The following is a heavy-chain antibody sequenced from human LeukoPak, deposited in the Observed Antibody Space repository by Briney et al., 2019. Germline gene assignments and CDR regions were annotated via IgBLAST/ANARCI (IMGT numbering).Heavy chain of an antibody. CDR3: ASHPTVLHENFDY. D-gene: IGHD2/OR15-2a*01. CDR2: IIPIFGTA. V-gene: IGHV1-69*05. Sequence: GASVKVSCKASGYTFTNYGISWVRQAPGQGLEWMGGIIPIFGTANYAQKFQGRVTITTDESTSTAYMELSSLRSEDTAVYYCASHPTVLHENFDYWGQGTLVTVSS. CDR1: GYTFTNYG. J-gene: IGHJ4*02.